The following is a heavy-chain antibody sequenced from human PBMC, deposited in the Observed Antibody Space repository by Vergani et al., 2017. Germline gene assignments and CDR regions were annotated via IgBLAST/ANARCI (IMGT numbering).Heavy chain of an antibody. D-gene: IGHD3-22*01. CDR3: ARGGSYYDSSGYYERPFDY. V-gene: IGHV4-30-4*08. J-gene: IGHJ4*02. CDR1: GASIGSGDYY. Sequence: QVQLQESGPGLVRPSQILSLTCSVAGASIGSGDYYWTWMRRPPGKGLEWVGYISSTGTTYYKPSLKSRVTLSIDASKNQFSLQVKSVTAADTAVYYCARGGSYYDSSGYYERPFDYWGQGTLVTVSS. CDR2: ISSTGTT.